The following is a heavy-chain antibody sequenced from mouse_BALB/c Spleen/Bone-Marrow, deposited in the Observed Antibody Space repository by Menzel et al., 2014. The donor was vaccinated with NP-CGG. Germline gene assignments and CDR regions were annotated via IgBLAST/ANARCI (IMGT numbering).Heavy chain of an antibody. CDR3: ARHAYYDQTEVSFVY. D-gene: IGHD2-4*01. V-gene: IGHV5-9-2*01. J-gene: IGHJ3*01. CDR2: ISGGGSYT. CDR1: GFSFNSYG. Sequence: EVKLVESGGGLVKSGGSLKLSCAASGFSFNSYGMSWVRQTPEKRLEWVATISGGGSYTFYPDSMKGRFTISRDNAKNNLYLQPSSLRSEDTALYYCARHAYYDQTEVSFVYWGQGTLVTVSA.